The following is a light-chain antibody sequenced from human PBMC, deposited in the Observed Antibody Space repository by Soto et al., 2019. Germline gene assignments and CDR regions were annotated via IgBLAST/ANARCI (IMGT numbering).Light chain of an antibody. CDR1: SSDVGGYNY. CDR2: DVS. Sequence: QSVLTQPRSVSGSPGQSVPISCTGTSSDVGGYNYVSWYQHHPGKAPKVMIYDVSTRPSGVPDRFSGSKSGNTASLTISGLQAEDEADYYCCSYAGSYTYVFGTGTKVTVL. J-gene: IGLJ1*01. CDR3: CSYAGSYTYV. V-gene: IGLV2-11*01.